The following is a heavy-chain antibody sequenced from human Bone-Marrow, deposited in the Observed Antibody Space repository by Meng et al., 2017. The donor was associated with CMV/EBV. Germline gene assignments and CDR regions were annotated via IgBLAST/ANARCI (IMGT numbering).Heavy chain of an antibody. Sequence: GGSLRLSCAASGFTFSSYWMHWVRQAPGKGLVWVSRINSDGSSTSYADSVKGRFTISKDNAKNTLYLQMNSLRAEDTAVYYCARDWEIFADWYYFDYWGQGTLVTVSS. CDR2: INSDGSST. CDR3: ARDWEIFADWYYFDY. CDR1: GFTFSSYW. D-gene: IGHD3-10*01. V-gene: IGHV3-74*01. J-gene: IGHJ4*02.